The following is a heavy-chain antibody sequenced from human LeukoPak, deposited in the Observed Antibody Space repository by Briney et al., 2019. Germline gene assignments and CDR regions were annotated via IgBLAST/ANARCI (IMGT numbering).Heavy chain of an antibody. Sequence: PSETLSLTCTVSGGSISSYYWSWIRQPPGKGLEWIGYIYYSGTTNYNPSLKSRVTISVATSKNQFSLNLSSVNAADTAVYYCARGGGGEYSSGWYDYWGQGTLVTVSS. J-gene: IGHJ4*02. CDR3: ARGGGGEYSSGWYDY. D-gene: IGHD6-19*01. V-gene: IGHV4-59*01. CDR1: GGSISSYY. CDR2: IYYSGTT.